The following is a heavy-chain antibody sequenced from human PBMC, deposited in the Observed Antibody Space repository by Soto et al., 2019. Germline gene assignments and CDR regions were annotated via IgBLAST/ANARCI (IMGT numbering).Heavy chain of an antibody. J-gene: IGHJ4*02. Sequence: PGGSLRLSCAASGFTFSNYWMTWVRQAPGKGLEWVANMKEDGGEIYYLDSVKGRFTISRDNVKNSLYLQMNNLRAEDTAVYSCARGWAALDYWGQGSLVTVS. V-gene: IGHV3-7*01. CDR1: GFTFSNYW. D-gene: IGHD2-15*01. CDR2: MKEDGGEI. CDR3: ARGWAALDY.